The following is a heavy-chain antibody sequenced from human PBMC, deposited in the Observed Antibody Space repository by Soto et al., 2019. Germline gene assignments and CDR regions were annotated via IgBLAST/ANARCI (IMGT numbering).Heavy chain of an antibody. Sequence: QVQLVESGGGVVQPGRSLRLSCAASGFTFSSYGMHWVRQAPGKGLEWVAVIWDDGSNKYYADSVKGRFTISRDNSKXXLXXQMNSLRAEDTAVYYCARDGYCSGGSCYSVPVFDYWGQGTLVTVSS. CDR3: ARDGYCSGGSCYSVPVFDY. D-gene: IGHD2-15*01. CDR2: IWDDGSNK. J-gene: IGHJ4*02. V-gene: IGHV3-33*01. CDR1: GFTFSSYG.